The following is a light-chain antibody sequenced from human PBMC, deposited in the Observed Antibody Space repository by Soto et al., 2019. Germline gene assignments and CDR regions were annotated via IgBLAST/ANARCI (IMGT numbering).Light chain of an antibody. CDR1: QSISTS. V-gene: IGKV1-39*01. J-gene: IGKJ4*01. CDR3: QQSYNSPLT. CDR2: AAS. Sequence: DIQMTQSPSSLSASVGDRVTITCRASQSISTSLNWYQQKPTKAPKLLIYAASSLQSGAPSRFSGSGSGTDFTLTISSLQPEDFATYYCQQSYNSPLTFGGGTRVEIK.